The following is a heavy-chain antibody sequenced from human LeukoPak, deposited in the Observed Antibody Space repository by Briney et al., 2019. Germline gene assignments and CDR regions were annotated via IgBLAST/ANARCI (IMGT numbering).Heavy chain of an antibody. CDR1: GGSISSGGYY. Sequence: PSQTLSLTCTVSGGSISSGGYYWSWLRPPPGKGLEWIGYIYHSGSTYYNPSLKSRVTISVDRSKNQFSLKLSSVTAADTAVYYCASALPYYYDSSGSLDYWGQGTLVTVSS. J-gene: IGHJ4*02. CDR3: ASALPYYYDSSGSLDY. D-gene: IGHD3-22*01. CDR2: IYHSGST. V-gene: IGHV4-30-2*01.